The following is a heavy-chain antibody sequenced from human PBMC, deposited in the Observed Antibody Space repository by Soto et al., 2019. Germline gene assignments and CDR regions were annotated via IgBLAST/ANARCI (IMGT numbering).Heavy chain of an antibody. CDR2: INNGGDST. V-gene: IGHV3-23*01. J-gene: IGHJ5*02. Sequence: EVQLLESGGGFVQPGGSLRLSCAASGFSFSTYALNWVRQAPGKGLEWVSGINNGGDSTNDVASVRGRCTISRDNSKKTVYLQMNSLRAEDTAVYFCAGGTYGNGWDSWGQGSLVTVSS. D-gene: IGHD6-19*01. CDR1: GFSFSTYA. CDR3: AGGTYGNGWDS.